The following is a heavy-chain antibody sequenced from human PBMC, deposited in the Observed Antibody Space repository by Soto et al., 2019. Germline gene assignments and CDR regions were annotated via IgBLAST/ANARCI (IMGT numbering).Heavy chain of an antibody. CDR1: GFTFDDYA. CDR2: ISWSSGSI. J-gene: IGHJ4*02. D-gene: IGHD3-9*01. Sequence: GGSLRLSCAASGFTFDDYAMHWVRQAPGKGLEWVSGISWSSGSIGYADSVKGRFTISRDNAKNSLYLQMNSLRAEDTALYYCAKGPKSYYDILSGFIRYWGQGTLVTVSS. V-gene: IGHV3-9*01. CDR3: AKGPKSYYDILSGFIRY.